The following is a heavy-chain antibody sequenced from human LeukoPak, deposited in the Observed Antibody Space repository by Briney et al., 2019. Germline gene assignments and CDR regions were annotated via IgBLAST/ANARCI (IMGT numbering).Heavy chain of an antibody. D-gene: IGHD4-23*01. CDR1: GFTFSSYG. CDR3: PKPLLTPGN. J-gene: IGHJ4*02. CDR2: ISGSGGST. Sequence: GGSLRLSCAASGFTFSSYGMSWVRQAPGKGLEWVSAISGSGGSTYYADSVRGRFTISRDNSRNALYLQLSRLRVDDTAFYYCPKPLLTPGNWGPGTLVTVSS. V-gene: IGHV3-23*01.